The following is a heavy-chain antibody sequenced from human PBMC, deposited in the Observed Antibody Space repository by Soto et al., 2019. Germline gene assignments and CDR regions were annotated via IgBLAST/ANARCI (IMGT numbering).Heavy chain of an antibody. CDR1: GYTFTGNA. Sequence: QVQLVQSGAEVKKPGASVKVSCKASGYTFTGNAMHWVRQAPGQRLEWMGWINTGNGNTKYSQKCQGRVTITRDTSATTTYMELSSLRSEDTAVYYCAREGYDSSGYPLGYWGQGTLVTGSS. CDR2: INTGNGNT. D-gene: IGHD3-22*01. CDR3: AREGYDSSGYPLGY. V-gene: IGHV1-3*04. J-gene: IGHJ4*02.